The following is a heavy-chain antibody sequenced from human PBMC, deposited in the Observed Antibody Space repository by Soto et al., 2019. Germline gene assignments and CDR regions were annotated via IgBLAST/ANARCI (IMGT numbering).Heavy chain of an antibody. CDR3: ARGRKNIVVVPAAKYNWFDP. J-gene: IGHJ5*02. D-gene: IGHD2-2*01. V-gene: IGHV4-34*01. CDR2: INHSGST. CDR1: GGSFSGYY. Sequence: SETLPLTCAVYGGSFSGYYWSWIRQPPGKGLEWIGEINHSGSTNYNPSLKSRVTISVDTSKNQFSLKLSSVTAADTAVYYCARGRKNIVVVPAAKYNWFDPWGQGTLVTVSS.